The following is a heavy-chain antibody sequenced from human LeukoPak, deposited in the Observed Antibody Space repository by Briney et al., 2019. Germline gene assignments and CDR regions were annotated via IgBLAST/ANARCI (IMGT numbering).Heavy chain of an antibody. CDR1: GGSISSSSYY. J-gene: IGHJ6*03. V-gene: IGHV4-39*01. CDR3: ASHGYPYSGYHRNYYYYYVDV. D-gene: IGHD5-12*01. CDR2: IYNSGST. Sequence: SETLSLTCTVSGGSISSSSYYWGWIRQPPGKGLEWIGNIYNSGSTYYNPSLTSRVTISVDTSKNQFSLKLSSVTATDTAVYYCASHGYPYSGYHRNYYYYYVDVWGKGTTVTVSS.